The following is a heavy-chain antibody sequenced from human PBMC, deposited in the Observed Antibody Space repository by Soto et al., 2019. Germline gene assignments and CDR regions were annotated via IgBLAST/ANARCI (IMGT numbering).Heavy chain of an antibody. Sequence: GASVKVSCKASGYTFTSYAMHWVRQAPGQRLEWMGWINAGNGNTKYSQKFQGRVTITRDTSASTAYMELSSLRSEDTAVYYCASRSSGWNANYYYYGMDVWGQGTTVTVSS. CDR1: GYTFTSYA. V-gene: IGHV1-3*01. D-gene: IGHD6-19*01. J-gene: IGHJ6*02. CDR3: ASRSSGWNANYYYYGMDV. CDR2: INAGNGNT.